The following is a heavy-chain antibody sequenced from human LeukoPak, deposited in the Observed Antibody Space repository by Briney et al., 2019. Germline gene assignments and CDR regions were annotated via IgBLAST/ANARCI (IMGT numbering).Heavy chain of an antibody. J-gene: IGHJ4*02. V-gene: IGHV1-18*01. D-gene: IGHD1-26*01. Sequence: ASVKVSCQASGYTFTSYGISWVRQAPGQGLEWMGWISAHNGDTNYAQKFQGRVSMTTGTSTSTGYMELRSLTSDDTAVYYCARDLKRTVGATTTSDYWGQGTLVTVSS. CDR3: ARDLKRTVGATTTSDY. CDR1: GYTFTSYG. CDR2: ISAHNGDT.